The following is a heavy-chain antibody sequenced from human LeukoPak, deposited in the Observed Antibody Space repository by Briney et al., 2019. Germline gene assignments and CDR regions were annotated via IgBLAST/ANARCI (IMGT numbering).Heavy chain of an antibody. V-gene: IGHV3-30*18. Sequence: PGGSLRLSCAASGFTFSSYGMHWVPQAPGKGLEWVAVISYDGSNKYYADSVKGRFTISRDNSKNTLYLQMNSLRAEDTAVYYCAKGRTVVVPASSEFDYWGQGTLVTVSS. CDR3: AKGRTVVVPASSEFDY. D-gene: IGHD2-2*01. CDR2: ISYDGSNK. J-gene: IGHJ4*02. CDR1: GFTFSSYG.